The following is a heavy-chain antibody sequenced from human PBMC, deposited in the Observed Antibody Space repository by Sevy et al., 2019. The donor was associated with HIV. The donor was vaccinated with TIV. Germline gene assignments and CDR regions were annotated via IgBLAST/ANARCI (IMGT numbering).Heavy chain of an antibody. J-gene: IGHJ4*02. D-gene: IGHD2-2*01. V-gene: IGHV3-7*01. CDR1: GFTFSSYW. CDR2: IKKDGSEK. Sequence: GGSLRLSCAASGFTFSSYWMSWVRQAPGKGLEWVANIKKDGSEKYYVDSVKGRFTISRDNAKNSLYLQMNSLRAEDTAVYYCARDRSCSSTSCVAPIALWGQGTLVTVSS. CDR3: ARDRSCSSTSCVAPIAL.